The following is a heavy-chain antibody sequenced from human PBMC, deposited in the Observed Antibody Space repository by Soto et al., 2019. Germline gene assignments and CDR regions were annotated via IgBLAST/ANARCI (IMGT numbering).Heavy chain of an antibody. Sequence: GESLKISCKGSGYSFTSYWIGWVRQMPGKGLEWMGIIYPGDSDTRYSPSFQGQVTISADKSISTAYLQWSSLKASDTAMHYCARGRSEFGYYYYMDVWGKGTTVTVSS. D-gene: IGHD2-15*01. CDR1: GYSFTSYW. CDR2: IYPGDSDT. V-gene: IGHV5-51*01. CDR3: ARGRSEFGYYYYMDV. J-gene: IGHJ6*03.